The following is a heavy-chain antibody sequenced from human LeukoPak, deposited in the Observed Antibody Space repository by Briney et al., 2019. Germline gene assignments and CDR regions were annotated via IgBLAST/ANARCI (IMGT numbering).Heavy chain of an antibody. CDR1: GFTFDDYA. J-gene: IGHJ5*02. CDR2: ISGDGGST. D-gene: IGHD5-24*01. CDR3: AIDGYNS. Sequence: GGSLRLSCAASGFTFDDYAMHWVRHAPGKGLEWVSLISGDGGSTYYADSVKGRFTISRDNAKNSLYLQMNSLRAEDTAVYYCAIDGYNSWGQGTLVTVSS. V-gene: IGHV3-43*02.